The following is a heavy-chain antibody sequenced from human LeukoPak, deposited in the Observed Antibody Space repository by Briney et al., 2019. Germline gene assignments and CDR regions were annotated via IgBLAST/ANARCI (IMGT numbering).Heavy chain of an antibody. CDR1: GFILSNYA. CDR3: ARVGIVVVPAHGSAVRFDP. V-gene: IGHV3-21*01. J-gene: IGHJ5*02. D-gene: IGHD2-2*01. CDR2: ISSSSSYI. Sequence: PGGSLRLSCAASGFILSNYAMSWVRQAPGKGLEWVSSISSSSSYIYYADSVKGRFTISRDNAKNSLYLQMNSLRAEDTAVYYCARVGIVVVPAHGSAVRFDPWGQGTLVTVSS.